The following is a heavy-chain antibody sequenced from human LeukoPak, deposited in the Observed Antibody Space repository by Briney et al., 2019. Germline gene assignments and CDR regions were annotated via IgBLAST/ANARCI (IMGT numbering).Heavy chain of an antibody. D-gene: IGHD2-15*01. CDR2: MSSGSRYI. J-gene: IGHJ4*02. CDR1: GFTFTTYA. CDR3: ARDRPTGASRIFVVQ. V-gene: IGHV3-21*06. Sequence: GGSLRLSCTASGFTFTTYAMTWVRQAPGKGLEWISSMSSGSRYIYYADSARGRFTISRDNTRNSLYLAMNNLRAEDTAIYYCARDRPTGASRIFVVQWGQGTPVTVSS.